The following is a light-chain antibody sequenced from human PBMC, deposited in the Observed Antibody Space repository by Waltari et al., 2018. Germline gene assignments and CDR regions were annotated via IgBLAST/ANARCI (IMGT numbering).Light chain of an antibody. V-gene: IGLV2-14*01. CDR1: NSAVGGYKY. CDR2: EVT. Sequence: QSALTQPASVSGSPGQSITISCPGTNSAVGGYKYVSWYQQHPGKAPKVIISEVTYRPSGDSNRFSGSKSGNTASLTISALQAEDEADYYCSSYTSSDTSVFGTGTKVTVL. CDR3: SSYTSSDTSV. J-gene: IGLJ1*01.